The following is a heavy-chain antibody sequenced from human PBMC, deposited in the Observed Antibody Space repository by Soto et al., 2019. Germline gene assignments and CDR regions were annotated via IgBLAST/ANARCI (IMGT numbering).Heavy chain of an antibody. CDR1: GGSISSRNYY. D-gene: IGHD3-3*01. J-gene: IGHJ5*02. V-gene: IGHV4-39*01. Sequence: QLQLQESGPGLVKPLETLSLICTVSGGSISSRNYYWGWIRQPPGKGLEWIGSIYYNGFTYYNPSLKSRVTISVDTSKNQCSLRLNSVTAADPAVYYCARQPDFWSGGGGFDPWGQGTLVTVSS. CDR3: ARQPDFWSGGGGFDP. CDR2: IYYNGFT.